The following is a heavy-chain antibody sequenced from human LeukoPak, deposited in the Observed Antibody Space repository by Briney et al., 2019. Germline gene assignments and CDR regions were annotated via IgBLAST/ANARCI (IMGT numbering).Heavy chain of an antibody. V-gene: IGHV3-33*06. CDR3: AKTKSPTWAFDI. CDR2: IWYDGSNK. CDR1: GFTFSSYG. Sequence: GGSLRLSCAASGFTFSSYGMHWVRQAPGKGLEWVAVIWYDGSNKYYADSVKGRFTISRDNSKNTLYLQMNSLRAEDMAVYYCAKTKSPTWAFDIWGQGTMVTVSS. J-gene: IGHJ3*02.